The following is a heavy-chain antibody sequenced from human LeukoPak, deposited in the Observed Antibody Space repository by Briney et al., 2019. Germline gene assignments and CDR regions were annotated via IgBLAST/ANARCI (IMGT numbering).Heavy chain of an antibody. CDR2: IKQDGSEK. V-gene: IGHV3-7*01. J-gene: IGHJ4*02. Sequence: GGSLRLSCAASGFTFSSYAMSWIRQAPGKGLEWVANIKQDGSEKYYVDSVKGRFTISRDNAKNSLYLQMNSLRAEDTAVYYCASEGFGEPLDYWGQGTLVTVSS. CDR1: GFTFSSYA. CDR3: ASEGFGEPLDY. D-gene: IGHD3-10*01.